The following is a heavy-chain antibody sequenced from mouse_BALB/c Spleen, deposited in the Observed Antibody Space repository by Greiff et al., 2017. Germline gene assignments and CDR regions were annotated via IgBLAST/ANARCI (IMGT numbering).Heavy chain of an antibody. J-gene: IGHJ3*01. CDR3: AIITTAPFAY. V-gene: IGHV3-2*02. Sequence: EVQLQESGPGLVKPSQSLSLTCTVTGYSITSDYAWNWIRQFPGNKLEWMGYISYSGSTSYNPSLKSRISITRDTSKNQFFLQLNSVTTEDTATYYCAIITTAPFAYWGQGTLVTVSA. CDR1: GYSITSDYA. CDR2: ISYSGST. D-gene: IGHD1-2*01.